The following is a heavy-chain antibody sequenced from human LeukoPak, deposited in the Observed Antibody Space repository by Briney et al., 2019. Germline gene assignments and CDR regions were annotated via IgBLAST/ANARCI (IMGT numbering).Heavy chain of an antibody. CDR1: GFTFSNYG. J-gene: IGHJ4*02. CDR2: ISNSGSTK. CDR3: AAVIDY. V-gene: IGHV3-48*03. Sequence: PGGPLRLSCAASGFTFSNYGMNWIRQAPGKGLEWISYISNSGSTKYYADSVKGRFTISRDNAKNSVFLQMNSLRAEDTAVYYCAAVIDYWGQGTLVTVSS.